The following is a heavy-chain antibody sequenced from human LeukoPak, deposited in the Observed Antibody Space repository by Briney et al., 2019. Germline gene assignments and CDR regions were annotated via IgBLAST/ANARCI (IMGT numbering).Heavy chain of an antibody. Sequence: PSETLSLTCAVYGGSFSGYYWSWIRQPPGKGLEWIGEINHSGSTNYNPSLKSRVTISVDTSKNQFSLKLSSVTAADTAVYYCARDRYSSGSFPYFDYWGQGTLVTVSS. CDR3: ARDRYSSGSFPYFDY. V-gene: IGHV4-34*01. D-gene: IGHD6-19*01. J-gene: IGHJ4*02. CDR1: GGSFSGYY. CDR2: INHSGST.